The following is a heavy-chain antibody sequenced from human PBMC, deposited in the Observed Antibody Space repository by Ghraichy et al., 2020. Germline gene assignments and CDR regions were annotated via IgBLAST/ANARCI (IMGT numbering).Heavy chain of an antibody. Sequence: RGSLRLSCAASGFTFSSYEINWVRQTPGKGLEWVSYISSSGSTIYYADSVKGRFTISRDNAKNSLYLQMNSLRAEDTAVYYCARDRLIYEKQYYYYGMDVWGQGTTVTVSS. CDR2: ISSSGSTI. J-gene: IGHJ6*02. CDR1: GFTFSSYE. D-gene: IGHD5/OR15-5a*01. CDR3: ARDRLIYEKQYYYYGMDV. V-gene: IGHV3-48*03.